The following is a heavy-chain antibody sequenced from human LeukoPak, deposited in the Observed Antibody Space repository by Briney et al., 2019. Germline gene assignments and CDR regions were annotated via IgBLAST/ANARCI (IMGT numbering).Heavy chain of an antibody. CDR3: ARSSGYPYLDY. CDR2: ISMTSDTI. Sequence: GSLGLSCEASGFTPSSYSMNSVRHAPGKGLEWVSYISMTSDTIYYADSVTGRFTISRDNAKNSVYLQMNSLRGEDTAVYFCARSSGYPYLDYWGQGTLVTVSS. D-gene: IGHD3-22*01. J-gene: IGHJ4*02. CDR1: GFTPSSYS. V-gene: IGHV3-48*01.